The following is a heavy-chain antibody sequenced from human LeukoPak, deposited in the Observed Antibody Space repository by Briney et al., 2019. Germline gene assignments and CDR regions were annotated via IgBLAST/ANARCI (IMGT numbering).Heavy chain of an antibody. J-gene: IGHJ4*02. CDR3: ARSATLRGAIDY. D-gene: IGHD2-2*01. V-gene: IGHV4-59*08. CDR1: GGSISNYY. CDR2: IYNSGTT. Sequence: KSSETLSLTCTISGGSISNYYCTWLRQPPGKGLEWVGYIYNSGTTIYNPSLESRVTISADTSKNQFSLKVNSVTAADTAVYYCARSATLRGAIDYWGQGTLVTVSS.